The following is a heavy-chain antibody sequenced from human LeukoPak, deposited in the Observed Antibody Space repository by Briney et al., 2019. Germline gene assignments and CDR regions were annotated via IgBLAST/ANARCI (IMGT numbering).Heavy chain of an antibody. D-gene: IGHD3-22*01. V-gene: IGHV4-61*08. CDR3: ARVIPSGYHIDY. CDR1: GGSISSGGYY. J-gene: IGHJ4*02. CDR2: IYYSGST. Sequence: PSETLSLTCTVSGGSISSGGYYWSWIRQHPGKGLEWIGYIYYSGSTNYNPSLRSRVTISVDTSKNQFSLKLNSVTAADTAVYYCARVIPSGYHIDYWGQGTLVTVSS.